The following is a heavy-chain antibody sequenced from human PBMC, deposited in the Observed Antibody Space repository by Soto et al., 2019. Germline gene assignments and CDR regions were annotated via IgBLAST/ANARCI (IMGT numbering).Heavy chain of an antibody. CDR2: IYSGGST. J-gene: IGHJ4*02. CDR3: ARAPHYSSGWYHY. D-gene: IGHD6-19*01. Sequence: GGSLRLSCAASGFTVSSNYMSWVRQAPGKGLEWVSVIYSGGSTYYADSVKGRFTISRDNSKNTLYLQMNSLRAEDTAVYYCARAPHYSSGWYHYWGQGTLVTV. CDR1: GFTVSSNY. V-gene: IGHV3-53*01.